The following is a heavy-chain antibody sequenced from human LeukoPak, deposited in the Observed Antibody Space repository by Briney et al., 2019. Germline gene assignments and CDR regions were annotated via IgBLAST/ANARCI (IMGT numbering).Heavy chain of an antibody. CDR3: ARGSSRSPRDAFDI. CDR2: ISPSGAST. Sequence: WASVKVSCKASGYTFTSYYMHGVRQAPGQGLEWMGIISPSGASTTYAQKFQGRVTMTRDMSTSTVYMELSSLKSEDTAVYYCARGSSRSPRDAFDIWGQGTMVTVSS. J-gene: IGHJ3*02. CDR1: GYTFTSYY. V-gene: IGHV1-46*01.